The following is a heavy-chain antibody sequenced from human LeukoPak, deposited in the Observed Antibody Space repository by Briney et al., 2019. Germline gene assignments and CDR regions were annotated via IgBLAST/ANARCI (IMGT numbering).Heavy chain of an antibody. Sequence: GGSLRLSCAASGFTFSSYSMNWVRQAPGKGLEWVSYISSSSSTIYYADSVKGRFTISRDNAKNSLYLQMNSLRDEDTAVYYCARDPSSHIVVVYFVYWGQGTLVTVSS. D-gene: IGHD2-21*01. CDR2: ISSSSSTI. J-gene: IGHJ4*02. CDR1: GFTFSSYS. CDR3: ARDPSSHIVVVYFVY. V-gene: IGHV3-48*02.